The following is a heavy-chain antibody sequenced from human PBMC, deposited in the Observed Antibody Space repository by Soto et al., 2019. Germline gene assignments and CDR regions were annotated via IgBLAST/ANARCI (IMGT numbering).Heavy chain of an antibody. CDR3: ARDLSLRASSGYFFY. Sequence: ASVKVSCKASGYTFSSYGITWVRQAPGQGLEWMGWINTYNGDTNYAQMVQGRVTMTTDTSTNTAYMELRSLRSDDTAVYYCARDLSLRASSGYFFYSGHGTLITVSS. CDR2: INTYNGDT. CDR1: GYTFSSYG. D-gene: IGHD3-22*01. J-gene: IGHJ4*01. V-gene: IGHV1-18*04.